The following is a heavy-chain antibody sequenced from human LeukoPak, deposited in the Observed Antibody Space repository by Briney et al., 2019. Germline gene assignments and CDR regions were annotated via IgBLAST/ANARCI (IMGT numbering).Heavy chain of an antibody. V-gene: IGHV1-18*01. CDR1: GYTFTTFG. CDR3: ARGEPIFDY. D-gene: IGHD1-26*01. CDR2: ISTYSGNT. J-gene: IGHJ4*02. Sequence: GASVRVSCKASGYTFTTFGITWVRQAPGEGLEWMGWISTYSGNTRYAQKFRGRVTMTTDTSASTAYMELRSLRSDDTAVYYCARGEPIFDYWGQGTLVTVSS.